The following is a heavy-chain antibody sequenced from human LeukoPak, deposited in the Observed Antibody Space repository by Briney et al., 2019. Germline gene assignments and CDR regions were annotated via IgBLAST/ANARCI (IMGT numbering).Heavy chain of an antibody. J-gene: IGHJ5*02. D-gene: IGHD3-3*01. Sequence: SETLSLTCTVSGGSISGYYWSWIRQPPGKGLEWIGEINHSGSTNYNPSLKSRVTISVDTSKNQFSLKLSSVTAADTAVYYCARHDFWSGKYWFDPWGQGALVTVSS. CDR2: INHSGST. CDR1: GGSISGYY. V-gene: IGHV4-34*01. CDR3: ARHDFWSGKYWFDP.